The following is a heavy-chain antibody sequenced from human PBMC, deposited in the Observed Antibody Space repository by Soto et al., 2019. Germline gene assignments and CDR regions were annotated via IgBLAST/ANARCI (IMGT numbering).Heavy chain of an antibody. D-gene: IGHD1-26*01. CDR3: AKVTLKYSVSYFDY. V-gene: IGHV3-23*01. J-gene: IGHJ4*02. Sequence: EVQVLDSGGGLVQPGGSLRLSCAASGFTFSTYPMSWVRQAPGKGLEWVSIISGSGGNTDYADSVKGRFTMSRDNSKNTVYLQMNSLRAEDTAVYYCAKVTLKYSVSYFDYWGQGTLVTVSS. CDR2: ISGSGGNT. CDR1: GFTFSTYP.